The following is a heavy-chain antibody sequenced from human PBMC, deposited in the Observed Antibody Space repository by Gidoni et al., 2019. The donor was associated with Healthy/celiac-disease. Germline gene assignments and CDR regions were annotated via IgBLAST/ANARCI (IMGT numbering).Heavy chain of an antibody. CDR2: IGTAGDT. J-gene: IGHJ6*02. Sequence: EVQLVESGGGLVQPGGSLSLSCAASGFTFSSYDMHWVRQATGKGLEWVSAIGTAGDTYYPGSVKGRFTISRENAKNSLYLQMNSLRAGDTAVYYCARSPYYYGMDVWGQGTTVTVSS. CDR3: ARSPYYYGMDV. V-gene: IGHV3-13*01. CDR1: GFTFSSYD.